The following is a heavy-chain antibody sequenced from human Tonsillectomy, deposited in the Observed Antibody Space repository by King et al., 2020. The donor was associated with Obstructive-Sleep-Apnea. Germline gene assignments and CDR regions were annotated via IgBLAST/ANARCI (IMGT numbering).Heavy chain of an antibody. CDR2: ISYDGSNK. Sequence: QLVQSGGGVVQPGRSLRLSCAASGFTFSSYAMHWVRQAPGKGLEWVAVISYDGSNKYYADSVKGRFTISRDNSKNTLYLQMNSLRAEDTAVYYCARGNRGSSWYYYGMDVWGKGTTVTVSS. J-gene: IGHJ6*04. CDR1: GFTFSSYA. D-gene: IGHD6-13*01. V-gene: IGHV3-30*04. CDR3: ARGNRGSSWYYYGMDV.